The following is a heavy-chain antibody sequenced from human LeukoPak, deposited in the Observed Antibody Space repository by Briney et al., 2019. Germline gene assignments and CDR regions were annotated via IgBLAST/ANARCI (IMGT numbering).Heavy chain of an antibody. Sequence: SETLSLTCTVSGGITKYYSGGTTRYYWSWIRQSPGKGLEWIGYIYYSGSTKYNPSLKSRVTISVDTSKNQFSLKLNSVTAADTAVYYCARRRAEGGSNGHYNWFDPWGQGTLVTVSS. J-gene: IGHJ5*02. D-gene: IGHD6-13*01. V-gene: IGHV4-61*01. CDR1: GGITKYYSGGTTRYY. CDR3: ARRRAEGGSNGHYNWFDP. CDR2: IYYSGST.